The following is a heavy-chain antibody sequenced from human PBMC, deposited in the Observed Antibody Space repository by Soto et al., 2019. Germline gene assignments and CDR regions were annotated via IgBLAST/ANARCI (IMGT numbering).Heavy chain of an antibody. V-gene: IGHV3-15*07. D-gene: IGHD6-19*01. J-gene: IGHJ2*01. Sequence: PGGSLRLSCAASGFTFSNAWMNWVRQAPGKGLEWVGRIKSKTDGGTTDYAAPVKGRFTISRDDSKNTLYLQMNSLKTEDTAVYYCTTDLGYSSGPLYWYFDLWGRGTLVTVSS. CDR1: GFTFSNAW. CDR3: TTDLGYSSGPLYWYFDL. CDR2: IKSKTDGGTT.